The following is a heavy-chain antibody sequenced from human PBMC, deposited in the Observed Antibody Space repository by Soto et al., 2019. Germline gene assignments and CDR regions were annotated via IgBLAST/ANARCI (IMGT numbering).Heavy chain of an antibody. CDR1: GGSFSGYY. CDR3: ARGTAMALYRLPFDY. Sequence: QVQLQQWGAGLLKPSETLSLTCAVYGGSFSGYYWSWIRQPPGKGLEWIGEINHSGSTNYNPCLKSRVTISVDTSKNQFSLKLSSVTAADTAVYYCARGTAMALYRLPFDYWGQGTLVTVSS. J-gene: IGHJ4*02. D-gene: IGHD5-18*01. V-gene: IGHV4-34*01. CDR2: INHSGST.